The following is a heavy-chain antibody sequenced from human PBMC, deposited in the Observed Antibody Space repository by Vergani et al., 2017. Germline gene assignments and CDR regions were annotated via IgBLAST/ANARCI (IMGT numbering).Heavy chain of an antibody. CDR3: ARDGDYTQWDYFDY. CDR1: GFTFSSYA. V-gene: IGHV3-23*04. Sequence: VQLVESGGGVVQPGRSLRLSCAASGFTFSSYAMSWVRQAPGKGLEWVSAISGSGGSTYYADSVKGRFTISRDNAKNSLYLQMNSLRAEDTAVYYCARDGDYTQWDYFDYWGQGTLVTVSS. D-gene: IGHD4-11*01. J-gene: IGHJ4*02. CDR2: ISGSGGST.